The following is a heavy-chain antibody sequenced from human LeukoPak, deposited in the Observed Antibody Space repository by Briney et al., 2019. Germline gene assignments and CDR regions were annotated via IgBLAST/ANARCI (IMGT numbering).Heavy chain of an antibody. V-gene: IGHV3-66*01. CDR1: GFTVSSNY. CDR3: ARSDYGGFYYFDY. CDR2: IYSGGST. J-gene: IGHJ4*02. Sequence: GGSLRLSCAASGFTVSSNYMSWVRQAPGKGLEWVSVIYSGGSTYYADSVKGRFTIPRDNSKNTLYLQMNSLRAEDTAVYYCARSDYGGFYYFDYWGQGTLVTVSS. D-gene: IGHD4-23*01.